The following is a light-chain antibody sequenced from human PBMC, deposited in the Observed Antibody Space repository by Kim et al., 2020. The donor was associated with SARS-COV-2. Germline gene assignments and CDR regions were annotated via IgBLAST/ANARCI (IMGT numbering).Light chain of an antibody. CDR1: QSVSSY. Sequence: SPGERATLSCRASQSVSSYLAWYQQKPGQAPRLLIYDASNRATGIPARFSGSGSGTDFTLTISSLEPEDFAVYYCQQRSNWPPWTCGQGTKVDIK. CDR3: QQRSNWPPWT. V-gene: IGKV3-11*01. CDR2: DAS. J-gene: IGKJ1*01.